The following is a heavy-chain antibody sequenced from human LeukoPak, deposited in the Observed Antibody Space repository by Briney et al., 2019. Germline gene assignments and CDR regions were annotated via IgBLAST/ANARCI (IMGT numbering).Heavy chain of an antibody. Sequence: PSETLSLTCTVSGDSISSYYWSWIRQPPGKGLEWIGYIYYSGSTNYNPSLKSRVTISVDTSKNQFSLKLSSVTAADTAVYYCAMLTTSYDYVWGSYRPYYFDYWGQGTLVTVSS. CDR1: GDSISSYY. CDR3: AMLTTSYDYVWGSYRPYYFDY. CDR2: IYYSGST. V-gene: IGHV4-59*01. J-gene: IGHJ4*02. D-gene: IGHD3-16*02.